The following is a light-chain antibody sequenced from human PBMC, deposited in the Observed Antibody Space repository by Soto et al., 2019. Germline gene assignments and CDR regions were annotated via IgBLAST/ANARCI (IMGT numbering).Light chain of an antibody. CDR1: RSNIGSNY. J-gene: IGLJ1*01. CDR2: RNN. V-gene: IGLV1-47*01. Sequence: QSVLTQPPSASGTPGQRVTISCSGSRSNIGSNYVYWYQQLPGMAPKLLIYRNNQRPSGVPDRFSDSKSGTSASLAISGLRSEDEADYYCAAWDDSLRGQVSGTGTKLTVL. CDR3: AAWDDSLRGQV.